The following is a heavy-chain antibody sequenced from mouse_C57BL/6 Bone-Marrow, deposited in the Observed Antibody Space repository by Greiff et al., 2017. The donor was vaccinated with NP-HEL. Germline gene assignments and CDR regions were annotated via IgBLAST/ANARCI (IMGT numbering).Heavy chain of an antibody. V-gene: IGHV5-17*01. D-gene: IGHD2-12*01. CDR3: ARRYRGLYYYAMDY. J-gene: IGHJ4*01. CDR1: GFTFSDYG. Sequence: EVMLVESGGGLVKPGGSLKLSCAASGFTFSDYGMHWVRQAPEKGLEWVAYISSGSSTIYYADTVKGRFTISRDNAKNNQFLQMTSLRSEDTTMYYCARRYRGLYYYAMDYWGQGTAVTVSS. CDR2: ISSGSSTI.